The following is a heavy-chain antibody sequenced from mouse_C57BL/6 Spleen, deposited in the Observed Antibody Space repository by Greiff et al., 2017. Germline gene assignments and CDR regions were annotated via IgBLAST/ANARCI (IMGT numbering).Heavy chain of an antibody. V-gene: IGHV5-6*02. CDR2: ISSGGSYT. D-gene: IGHD2-4*01. CDR3: ARGGNYGNLDDY. J-gene: IGHJ2*01. CDR1: GFTFSSYG. Sequence: DVKLVESGGDLVKPGGSLKLSCAASGFTFSSYGMSWVRQTPDKRLEWVATISSGGSYTYYPDSVKGRFTISRDNAKNTLYLQMSSLKSEDTAMYYCARGGNYGNLDDYWGQGTTLTVSS.